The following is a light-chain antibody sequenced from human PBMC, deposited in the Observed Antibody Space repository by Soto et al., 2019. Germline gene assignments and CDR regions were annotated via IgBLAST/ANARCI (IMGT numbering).Light chain of an antibody. CDR2: KAS. CDR3: QQYNSYSRT. Sequence: DIQMTQSPSTLSASVGDRVTITCRASQSISSWLAWYQQKPGKAPKLLIYKASSLESGVPSRFSGSGSGTECTLTISSLQPDDFATYDCQQYNSYSRTFGQGTKVDIK. J-gene: IGKJ1*01. CDR1: QSISSW. V-gene: IGKV1-5*03.